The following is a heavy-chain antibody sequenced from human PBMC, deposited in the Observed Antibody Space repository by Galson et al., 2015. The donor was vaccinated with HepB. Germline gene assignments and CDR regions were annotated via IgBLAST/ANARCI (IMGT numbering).Heavy chain of an antibody. V-gene: IGHV3-21*01. J-gene: IGHJ1*01. CDR1: GFTFSSYS. Sequence: SLRLSCAASGFTFSSYSTNWVRQAPGKGLEWVSSISSSSSYIYYADSVKGRFTISRDNAKNSLYLQMNSLRAEDTAVYYCARAGKVGFWSGPYFQHWGQGTLVTVSS. CDR2: ISSSSSYI. CDR3: ARAGKVGFWSGPYFQH. D-gene: IGHD3-3*01.